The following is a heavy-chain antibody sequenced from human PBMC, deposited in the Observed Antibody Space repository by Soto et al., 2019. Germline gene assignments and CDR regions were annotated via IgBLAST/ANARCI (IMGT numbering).Heavy chain of an antibody. J-gene: IGHJ4*02. D-gene: IGHD5-18*01. CDR1: GASIRSGNFY. V-gene: IGHV4-31*03. CDR3: ARVGVQIYVHM. CDR2: IYHSGNA. Sequence: QVQLQESGPGLVKPSETLSLTCTVSGASIRSGNFYWGWLRQRPGKGLEWIGFIYHSGNAHYNPSLESRPTIVVDTSKNQFSLKLTSLTAADTATYFCARVGVQIYVHMWGQGVLVTVSS.